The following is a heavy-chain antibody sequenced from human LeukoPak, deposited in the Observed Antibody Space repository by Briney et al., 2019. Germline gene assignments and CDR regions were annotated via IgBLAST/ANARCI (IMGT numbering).Heavy chain of an antibody. Sequence: GESLKISCKGSGYVFTTYWVAWVRQMPGKGLEWMGIIYPADSDTRYSPSFQGQVTISADKSINTAYLQWSSLRASDSAMYYCARKTLASAGPIDSWGQGTLVTVSS. CDR3: ARKTLASAGPIDS. D-gene: IGHD6-13*01. CDR1: GYVFTTYW. CDR2: IYPADSDT. V-gene: IGHV5-51*01. J-gene: IGHJ4*02.